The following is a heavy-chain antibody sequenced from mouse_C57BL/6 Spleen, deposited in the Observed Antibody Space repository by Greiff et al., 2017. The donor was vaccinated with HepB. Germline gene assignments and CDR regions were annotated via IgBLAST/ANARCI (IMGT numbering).Heavy chain of an antibody. V-gene: IGHV1-58*01. Sequence: EVQLVESGAELVRPGSSVKMSCKTSGYTFTSYGINWVKQRPGQGLEWIGYIYIGNGYTEYNEKFKGKATLTSDTSSSTAYMQLSSLTSEDSAIYFCARCDIPDLRGYYAMDYRGQGTSVTVSS. CDR1: GYTFTSYG. D-gene: IGHD1-1*01. J-gene: IGHJ4*01. CDR2: IYIGNGYT. CDR3: ARCDIPDLRGYYAMDY.